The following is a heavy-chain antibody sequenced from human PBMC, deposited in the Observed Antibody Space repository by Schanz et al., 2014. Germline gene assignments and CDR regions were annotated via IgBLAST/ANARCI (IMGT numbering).Heavy chain of an antibody. V-gene: IGHV1-69*04. CDR1: GGTFSSFA. J-gene: IGHJ4*02. CDR2: IIPILDIT. Sequence: QVQLVQSGAEVKKPGSSVKVSCKASGGTFSSFAIFWVRQAPGQGLEWMGTIIPILDITNYAQKFQGRVTITADKSTSTAYMELSNLRSEDTAVYYCARAGQDYSDSCGYATYYFGSWGQGTLVTVSS. D-gene: IGHD3-22*01. CDR3: ARAGQDYSDSCGYATYYFGS.